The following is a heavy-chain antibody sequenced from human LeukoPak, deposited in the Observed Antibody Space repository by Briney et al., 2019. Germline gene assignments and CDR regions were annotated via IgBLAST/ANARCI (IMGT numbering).Heavy chain of an antibody. Sequence: GGSLRLSCAASGFTFSSYSMNWVRQAPGKGLEWVSSISSSSSYIYYADSVKGRFTTSRDNAKNSLYLQMNSLRAEDTAVYYCARDHHSSGWSRGFDYWGQGTLVTVSS. J-gene: IGHJ4*02. CDR3: ARDHHSSGWSRGFDY. CDR2: ISSSSSYI. CDR1: GFTFSSYS. D-gene: IGHD6-19*01. V-gene: IGHV3-21*01.